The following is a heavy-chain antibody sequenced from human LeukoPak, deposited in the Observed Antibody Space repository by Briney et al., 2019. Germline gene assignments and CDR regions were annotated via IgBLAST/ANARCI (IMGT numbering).Heavy chain of an antibody. Sequence: GASVKVSCKVSGYTLTELSMHWVRQAPGKGLEWMGGFDPEDGETIYAQKFQGRVTMTEDTSTDTAYMELSSLRSEDTAVYYCATDHGLLGRGSYYYGMDVWGQGTTVTVSS. CDR2: FDPEDGET. V-gene: IGHV1-24*01. CDR1: GYTLTELS. CDR3: ATDHGLLGRGSYYYGMDV. D-gene: IGHD1-26*01. J-gene: IGHJ6*02.